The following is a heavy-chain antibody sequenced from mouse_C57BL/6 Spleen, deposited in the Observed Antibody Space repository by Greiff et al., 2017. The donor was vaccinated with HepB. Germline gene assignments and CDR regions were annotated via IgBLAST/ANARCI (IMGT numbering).Heavy chain of an antibody. CDR2: IRSKSSNYAT. CDR3: VREGTNDGYYLPFAY. J-gene: IGHJ3*01. CDR1: GFTFNTYA. V-gene: IGHV10-3*01. Sequence: EVQRVESGGGLVQPKGSLKLSCAASGFTFNTYAMHWVRQAPGKGLEWVARIRSKSSNYATYYADSVKDRFTISRDDSQSMLYLQMNNLKTEDTAMYYCVREGTNDGYYLPFAYWGQGTLVTVSA. D-gene: IGHD2-3*01.